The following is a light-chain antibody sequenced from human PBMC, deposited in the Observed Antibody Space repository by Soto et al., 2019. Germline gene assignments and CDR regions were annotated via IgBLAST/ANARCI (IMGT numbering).Light chain of an antibody. CDR3: QQYNKWPPWT. CDR2: AVS. J-gene: IGKJ1*01. V-gene: IGKV3-15*01. Sequence: EIVMTQSPATLSVSPGERATLSCRASQSVRNNLAWYQQKPGLAPRLLIFAVSTRATDIPARFSGNGSETEFTLTIDSLQSEDFGLYYGQQYNKWPPWTFGQGTKVEIK. CDR1: QSVRNN.